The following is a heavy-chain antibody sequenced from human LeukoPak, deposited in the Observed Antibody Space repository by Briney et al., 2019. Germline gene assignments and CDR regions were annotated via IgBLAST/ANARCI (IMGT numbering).Heavy chain of an antibody. CDR2: IKEDGGEK. D-gene: IGHD2/OR15-2a*01. V-gene: IGHV3-7*01. Sequence: GRSLRLSCEVSGFTIRNHWMSWVRQAPGKGLEWVANIKEDGGEKYYMDSVKERFTISRDNGKNSLYMQVNSLRSDDPALYYCARDPFFSVPWGERTLVTVSS. CDR3: ARDPFFSVP. J-gene: IGHJ5*02. CDR1: GFTIRNHW.